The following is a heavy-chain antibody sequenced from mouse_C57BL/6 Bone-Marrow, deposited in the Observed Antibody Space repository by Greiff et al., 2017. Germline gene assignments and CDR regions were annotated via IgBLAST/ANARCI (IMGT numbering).Heavy chain of an antibody. D-gene: IGHD2-3*01. V-gene: IGHV1-64*01. CDR1: GYTFTSYW. J-gene: IGHJ3*01. Sequence: QVQLQQPGAELVKPGASVKLSCKASGYTFTSYWMHWVKQRPGQGLEWIGMIHPNSGSTNYNEKFKSKATLTVDKSSSTAYMQLSSLTSEDSAVYYCARGGYYRLAWFAYWGQGTLVTVSA. CDR2: IHPNSGST. CDR3: ARGGYYRLAWFAY.